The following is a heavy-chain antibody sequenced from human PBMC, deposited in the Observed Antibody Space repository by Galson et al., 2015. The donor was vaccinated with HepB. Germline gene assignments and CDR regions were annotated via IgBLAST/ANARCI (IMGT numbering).Heavy chain of an antibody. CDR2: IIPILGIA. CDR3: ARLDEQGYSSSWHQHSSGWYVPPP. Sequence: SVKVSCKASGGTFSSYAISWVRQAPEQGLEWMGRIIPILGIANYAQKFQGRVTITADKSTSTAYMELSSLRSEDTAVYYCARLDEQGYSSSWHQHSSGWYVPPPWGQGTLVTVSS. D-gene: IGHD6-13*01. CDR1: GGTFSSYA. J-gene: IGHJ5*02. V-gene: IGHV1-69*04.